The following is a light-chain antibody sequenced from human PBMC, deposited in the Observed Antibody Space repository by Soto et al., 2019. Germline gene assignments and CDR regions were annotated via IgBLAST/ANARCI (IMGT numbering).Light chain of an antibody. Sequence: QSALTQPASVSGSPGPSITISCTGTSSDVGSYNLVSWYQQHPGKAPKLMIYEDSKRPSGVSNRFSGSKSGNTASLTISGLQAEDEADYYCCSYAGSSTFVIFGGGTKLTVL. CDR3: CSYAGSSTFVI. J-gene: IGLJ2*01. CDR2: EDS. CDR1: SSDVGSYNL. V-gene: IGLV2-23*02.